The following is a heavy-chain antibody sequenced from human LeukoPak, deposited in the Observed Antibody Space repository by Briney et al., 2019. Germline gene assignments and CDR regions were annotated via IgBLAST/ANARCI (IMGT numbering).Heavy chain of an antibody. D-gene: IGHD3-3*01. V-gene: IGHV1-24*01. Sequence: ASVKVSCKASGYTFTGYYMHWVRQAPGKGLEWMGGFDPEDGETIYAQKFQGRVTMTEDTSTDTAYMELSSLRSEDTAVYYCATVQILEWFVFDYWGQGTLVTVSS. CDR2: FDPEDGET. J-gene: IGHJ4*02. CDR1: GYTFTGYY. CDR3: ATVQILEWFVFDY.